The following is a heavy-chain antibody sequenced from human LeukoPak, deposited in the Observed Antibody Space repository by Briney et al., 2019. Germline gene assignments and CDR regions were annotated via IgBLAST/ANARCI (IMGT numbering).Heavy chain of an antibody. J-gene: IGHJ4*02. D-gene: IGHD5-18*01. V-gene: IGHV3-11*04. CDR2: ISSTGGTI. Sequence: GGSLRLSCASSGFVFSDYYMNWIRQAPGKGLEWVSYISSTGGTIYYADSVKGRFTISRDNAKNSLYVQMNSLRAEDTAVYYCARDWRGYSYDPGDCWGQGTLVTVSS. CDR1: GFVFSDYY. CDR3: ARDWRGYSYDPGDC.